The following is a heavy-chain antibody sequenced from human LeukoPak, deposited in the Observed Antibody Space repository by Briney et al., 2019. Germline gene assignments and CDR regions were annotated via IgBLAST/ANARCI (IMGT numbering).Heavy chain of an antibody. D-gene: IGHD6-19*01. CDR3: ARDQVAGTGWFDY. J-gene: IGHJ4*02. CDR1: GGTFSSYA. V-gene: IGHV1-69*04. Sequence: SVKVSCKASGGTFSSYAISWVRQAPGQGLEGMGRIIPIFGIANYAQKFQGRVTITADKSTSTAYMELSSLRSEDTAVYYCARDQVAGTGWFDYWGQGTLVTVSS. CDR2: IIPIFGIA.